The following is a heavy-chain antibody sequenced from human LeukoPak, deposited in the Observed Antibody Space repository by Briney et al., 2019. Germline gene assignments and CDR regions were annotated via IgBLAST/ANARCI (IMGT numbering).Heavy chain of an antibody. CDR1: GGTFSSYA. J-gene: IGHJ3*02. CDR3: ARGRGGYDSSAYGAFDI. CDR2: IIPIFGTA. Sequence: ASVKVSCKASGGTFSSYAISWVRQAPGQGLEWMGGIIPIFGTANYAQKFQGRVTTTADESTSTAYMELSSLRSEDTAVYYCARGRGGYDSSAYGAFDIWGQGTMVTVSS. D-gene: IGHD3-22*01. V-gene: IGHV1-69*01.